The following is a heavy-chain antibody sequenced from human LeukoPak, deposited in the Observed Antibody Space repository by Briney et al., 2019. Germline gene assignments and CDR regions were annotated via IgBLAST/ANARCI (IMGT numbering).Heavy chain of an antibody. V-gene: IGHV3-7*01. CDR1: GFTLSSYW. CDR3: ARWGGMALDY. Sequence: GGSLRLSCAASGFTLSSYWMTWVRQAPGKGLEWVANINQDGSEKYYVDSVKGRFTISRDNAKNSLYLQMNSLRAEDTAVYYCARWGGMALDYWGQGALVTVSS. CDR2: INQDGSEK. J-gene: IGHJ4*02. D-gene: IGHD3-16*01.